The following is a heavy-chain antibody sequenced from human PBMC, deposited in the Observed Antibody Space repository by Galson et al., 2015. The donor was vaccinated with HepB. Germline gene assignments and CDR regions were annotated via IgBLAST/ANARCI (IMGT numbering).Heavy chain of an antibody. Sequence: SLRLSCAASGFTFSSYSMNWVRQAPGRGLEWVSSISSSSSYIYYADSVKGRFTISRDNAKNSLYLQMNSLRAEDTAVYYCARAWEGWVHYYYYYMDVWGKGTTVTVSS. V-gene: IGHV3-21*01. CDR1: GFTFSSYS. CDR3: ARAWEGWVHYYYYYMDV. CDR2: ISSSSSYI. J-gene: IGHJ6*03. D-gene: IGHD5-24*01.